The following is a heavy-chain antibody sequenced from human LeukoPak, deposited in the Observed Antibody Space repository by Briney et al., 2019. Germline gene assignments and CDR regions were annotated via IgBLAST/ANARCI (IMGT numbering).Heavy chain of an antibody. CDR1: VGSCSGYS. D-gene: IGHD7-27*01. CDR3: SRGLAELGTAYYYDRDV. Sequence: SGTLSLTCAVYVGSCSGYSWSGIRPSPGKGGVWRGDIIHSGNTKYNSSIQSRGTIPLHASKNQFSPNLTSVTAAGTAADCFSRGLAELGTAYYYDRDVWGKGTTVIVSS. J-gene: IGHJ6*03. V-gene: IGHV4-34*01. CDR2: IIHSGNT.